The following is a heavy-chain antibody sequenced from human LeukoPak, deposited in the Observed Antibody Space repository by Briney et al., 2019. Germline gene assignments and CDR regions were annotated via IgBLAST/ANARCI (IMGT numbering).Heavy chain of an antibody. CDR1: GYTFTGYY. CDR2: INPNSGGT. Sequence: GASVKVSCKASGYTFTGYYMHWVRQAPGQGLDWMGWINPNSGGTNYAQKFQGRVTMTRDTSIITAYMELTRLRSDDTAVYYCARDMGHYYDSSGLFFWGQGTLVTVSS. D-gene: IGHD3-22*01. CDR3: ARDMGHYYDSSGLFF. J-gene: IGHJ4*02. V-gene: IGHV1-2*02.